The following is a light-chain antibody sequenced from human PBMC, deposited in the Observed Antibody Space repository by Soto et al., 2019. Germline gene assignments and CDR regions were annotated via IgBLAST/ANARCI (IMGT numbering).Light chain of an antibody. CDR2: AAS. CDR3: QQNDNSLFT. Sequence: DIQMTQSPSTLSASVGDRVIITCRASQTISTRLAWYQQKPGKPPKLLIYAASTLGSGVPSRFSGSGSGTELTLTISSLQPDDFATYYCQQNDNSLFTFGPGTKVDLK. V-gene: IGKV1-5*01. CDR1: QTISTR. J-gene: IGKJ3*01.